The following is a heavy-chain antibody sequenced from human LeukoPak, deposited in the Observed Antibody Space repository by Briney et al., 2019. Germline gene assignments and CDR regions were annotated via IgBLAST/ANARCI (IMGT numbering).Heavy chain of an antibody. CDR3: AKDGSSGYYADY. Sequence: PGGSLRLSCAASGFTFSSYGMHWVRQAPGKGLEGVAFIRYDGSNKYYADSVKGRFTISRDNSKNTLYLQMNSLRADDTAVYYWAKDGSSGYYADYWGHGTLVPVSS. V-gene: IGHV3-30*02. J-gene: IGHJ4*01. CDR2: IRYDGSNK. CDR1: GFTFSSYG. D-gene: IGHD3-22*01.